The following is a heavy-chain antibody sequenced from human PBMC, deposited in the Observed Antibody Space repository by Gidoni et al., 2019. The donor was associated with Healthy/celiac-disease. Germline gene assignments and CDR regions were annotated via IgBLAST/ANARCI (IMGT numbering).Heavy chain of an antibody. D-gene: IGHD3-16*02. V-gene: IGHV4-59*01. CDR3: ARVFPKNGGYTKGDAFDI. CDR2: IYYSGST. J-gene: IGHJ3*02. Sequence: QVQLQESGPGLVKPSETLSLTCTVSGGSISSYYWSWIRQPPGKGLEWIGYIYYSGSTNYNPSLKSRVTISVDTSKNQFSLKLSSVTAADTAVYYCARVFPKNGGYTKGDAFDIWGQGTMVTVSS. CDR1: GGSISSYY.